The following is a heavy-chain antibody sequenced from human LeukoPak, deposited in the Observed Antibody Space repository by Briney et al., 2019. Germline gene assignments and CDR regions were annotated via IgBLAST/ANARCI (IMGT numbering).Heavy chain of an antibody. CDR3: ARKGYDSSGYYKSNYFDY. D-gene: IGHD3-22*01. J-gene: IGHJ4*02. Sequence: SVKVSCKASGGTFISYAISWLRQAPGQGLEWMGGIIPIFGTANYAQKFQGRVTITADESTSTAYMELSSLRSEDTAVYYCARKGYDSSGYYKSNYFDYWGQGTLVTVSS. CDR2: IIPIFGTA. V-gene: IGHV1-69*13. CDR1: GGTFISYA.